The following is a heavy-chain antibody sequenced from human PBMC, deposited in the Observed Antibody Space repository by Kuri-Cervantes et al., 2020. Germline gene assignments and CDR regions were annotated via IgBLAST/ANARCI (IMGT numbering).Heavy chain of an antibody. CDR3: ARMYYDILTGYYSGYYGMDV. D-gene: IGHD3-9*01. J-gene: IGHJ6*02. CDR1: VYTFTGYY. CDR2: INPNSGGT. Sequence: ASVKVSCKASVYTFTGYYMHWVRQAPGQGLEWMGWINPNSGGTNYAQKFQGWVTMTRDTSISTAYMELSSLRSEDTAVYYCARMYYDILTGYYSGYYGMDVWGQGTTVTVSS. V-gene: IGHV1-2*04.